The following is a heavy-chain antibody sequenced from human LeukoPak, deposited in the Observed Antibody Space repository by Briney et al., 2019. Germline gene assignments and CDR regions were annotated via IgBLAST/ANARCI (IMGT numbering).Heavy chain of an antibody. V-gene: IGHV1-24*01. CDR3: ATDRVAVAGTGRPLDY. J-gene: IGHJ4*02. CDR1: GDTLTELS. CDR2: FYPEDGET. Sequence: ASVTVSCKVSGDTLTELSMHWVRQAPGKGLEWMGGFYPEDGETIYAQKFQGRVTMTEDTSTDTAYMELSSLRSEDTAVYYCATDRVAVAGTGRPLDYWGQGTLVTVSS. D-gene: IGHD6-19*01.